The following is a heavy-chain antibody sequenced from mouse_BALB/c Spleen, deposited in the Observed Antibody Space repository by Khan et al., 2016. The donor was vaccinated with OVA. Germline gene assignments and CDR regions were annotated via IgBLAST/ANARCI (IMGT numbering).Heavy chain of an antibody. V-gene: IGHV2-2*02. CDR3: ARTYIAYGNYGNYDAMDY. Sequence: QVQLKESGPGLVQPSQTLSITCTVSGFSLTDYGLHWVRQSPGKGLEWLGVIWSGGSTAYNAAFISRLSINKANSKSQVFFITNRLQANDTAIYLWARTYIAYGNYGNYDAMDYWGQGTSVTVSS. D-gene: IGHD2-10*02. CDR1: GFSLTDYG. CDR2: IWSGGST. J-gene: IGHJ4*01.